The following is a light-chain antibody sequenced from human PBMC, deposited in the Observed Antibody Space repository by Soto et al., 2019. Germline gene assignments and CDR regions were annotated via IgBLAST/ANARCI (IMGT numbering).Light chain of an antibody. CDR2: ATS. J-gene: IGKJ2*01. CDR1: QSVRTN. V-gene: IGKV3-15*01. Sequence: ETVMTQSPATLSGSPGERATLSCRASQSVRTNLAWYQQKPDQAPRPLIYATSTRATGVPPRFSGSGSGTEFTLTISSLQSEDFAVYYCHQYNNWPYTFGLGTKLEIK. CDR3: HQYNNWPYT.